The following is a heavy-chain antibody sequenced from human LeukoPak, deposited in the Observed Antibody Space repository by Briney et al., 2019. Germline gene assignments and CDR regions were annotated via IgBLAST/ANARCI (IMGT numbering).Heavy chain of an antibody. CDR3: AKVYEYGDHDWFDS. CDR2: IRYDGSNK. CDR1: GFTFSSYG. D-gene: IGHD4/OR15-4a*01. J-gene: IGHJ5*01. Sequence: GGSLRLSCAASGFTFSSYGMHWVRQAPGKGLEWVAFIRYDGSNKHYADSVKGRFTISRDNSKNTLYLQVSSLRAEDTAVYYCAKVYEYGDHDWFDSWGQGTLVTVSS. V-gene: IGHV3-30*02.